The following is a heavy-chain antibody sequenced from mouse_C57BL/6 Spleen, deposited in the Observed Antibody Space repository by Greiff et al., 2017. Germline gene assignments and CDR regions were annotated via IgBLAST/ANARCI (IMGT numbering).Heavy chain of an antibody. J-gene: IGHJ2*01. CDR1: GFSLTSYG. D-gene: IGHD1-1*01. V-gene: IGHV2-2*01. Sequence: VQLQQSGPGLVQPSQSLSITCTVSGFSLTSYGVHWVRQSPGKGLEWLGVIWSGGSTDYNAAFISRLSLSKDNSKSQVFFKMNSLQADDTAIYYCARNSYYYGSSYGYYFDYWGQGTTLTVSS. CDR2: IWSGGST. CDR3: ARNSYYYGSSYGYYFDY.